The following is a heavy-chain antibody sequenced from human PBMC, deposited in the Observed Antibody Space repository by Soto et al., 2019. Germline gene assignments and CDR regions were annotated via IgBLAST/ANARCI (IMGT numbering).Heavy chain of an antibody. J-gene: IGHJ4*02. V-gene: IGHV6-1*01. CDR1: GDSVSTNSAA. Sequence: TLSLTCAISGDSVSTNSAAWNWIRQSPSRGLEWLGRTYYRSKWYYDYAVSVKSRITINPDTSKNQFSLQLNSVTPEDTAVYFCARDPDSSGWFGLDYWGQGTLVTVS. D-gene: IGHD6-19*01. CDR2: TYYRSKWYY. CDR3: ARDPDSSGWFGLDY.